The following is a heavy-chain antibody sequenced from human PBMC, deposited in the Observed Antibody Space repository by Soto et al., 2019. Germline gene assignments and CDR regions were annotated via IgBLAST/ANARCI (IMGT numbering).Heavy chain of an antibody. CDR3: AKIGDPTYGNWYFDL. D-gene: IGHD3-10*01. CDR2: VDRSGSNT. V-gene: IGHV3-23*01. Sequence: EVQLLESGGDLVQPGGSLRLSCAASGFTFSSYAMSWVRQDPRKGLGWVLTVDRSGSNTYYTDSVKGRFTISRDNSKNTLFLQMNSLTAEDTAVYYCAKIGDPTYGNWYFDLWGRGTLITVSS. CDR1: GFTFSSYA. J-gene: IGHJ2*01.